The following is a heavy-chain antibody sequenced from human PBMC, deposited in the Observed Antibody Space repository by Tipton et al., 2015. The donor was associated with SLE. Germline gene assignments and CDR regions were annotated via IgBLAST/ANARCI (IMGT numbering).Heavy chain of an antibody. J-gene: IGHJ3*02. V-gene: IGHV4-61*08. Sequence: TLSLTCTVSSGSVSSGAYYWSWIRQHPGKGLEWIGYVFSSGTTYYNPSLKSRVTISVDTSKNQFSLKLSSVTAADTAVYYCARAEGSWDAFDIWGQGTMVTVSS. CDR2: VFSSGTT. D-gene: IGHD2-15*01. CDR3: ARAEGSWDAFDI. CDR1: SGSVSSGAYY.